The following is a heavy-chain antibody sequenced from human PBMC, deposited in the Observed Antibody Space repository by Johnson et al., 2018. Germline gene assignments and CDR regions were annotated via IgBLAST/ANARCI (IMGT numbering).Heavy chain of an antibody. CDR1: GYIFNEAW. V-gene: IGHV3-15*07. J-gene: IGHJ5*02. CDR3: TTDPRVALDS. D-gene: IGHD2-15*01. CDR2: IKTGGGAT. Sequence: VQLVQSGGALVPPGGSLRLSCAASGYIFNEAWMNWVRQAPGKGLEWVGRIKTGGGATDYNTHVEGGFISPRDDSKKTLYRQMTSLKTEDTAVYFSTTDPRVALDSWGQGILVTVS.